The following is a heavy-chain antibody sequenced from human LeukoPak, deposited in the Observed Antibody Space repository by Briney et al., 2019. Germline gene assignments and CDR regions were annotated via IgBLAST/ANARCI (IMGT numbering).Heavy chain of an antibody. CDR3: ASTRPSGGSYWFDY. J-gene: IGHJ4*02. V-gene: IGHV1-2*06. CDR2: INPNSGDT. D-gene: IGHD3-10*01. Sequence: ASVKVSCKASGHTFIGDYMHWVRQAPGQGLEWMGRINPNSGDTNYAQKFQGRVTMTRDTSISTAYMELSRLRSDDTAVYYCASTRPSGGSYWFDYWGREPWSPSPQ. CDR1: GHTFIGDY.